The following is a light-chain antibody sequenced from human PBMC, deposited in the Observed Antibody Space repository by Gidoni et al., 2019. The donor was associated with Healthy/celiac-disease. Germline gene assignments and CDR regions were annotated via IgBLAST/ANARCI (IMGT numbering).Light chain of an antibody. CDR3: CSYAGSSTFV. Sequence: QSALTQPASVSGSPGQSITISCTGTSSDVGSYNLVSWYQQHPGKAPKLMIYEVSQLPSGVSNRFSGSKSGNTASLKISGRQAEDEADYYCCSYAGSSTFVFGGGTKLTVL. V-gene: IGLV2-23*02. J-gene: IGLJ2*01. CDR1: SSDVGSYNL. CDR2: EVS.